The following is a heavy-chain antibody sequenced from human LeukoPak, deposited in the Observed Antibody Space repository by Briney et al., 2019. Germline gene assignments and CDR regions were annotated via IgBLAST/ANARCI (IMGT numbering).Heavy chain of an antibody. D-gene: IGHD5-18*01. V-gene: IGHV1-24*01. CDR2: FDPEDGET. CDR3: ARVEWIQLWLQVGDY. Sequence: PEASVKVSCKVSGYTLTELSMHWVRQAPGKGLEWMGGFDPEDGETIYAQKFQGRVTMTTDTSTSTAYMELRSLRSDDTAVYYCARVEWIQLWLQVGDYWGQGTLVTVSS. J-gene: IGHJ4*02. CDR1: GYTLTELS.